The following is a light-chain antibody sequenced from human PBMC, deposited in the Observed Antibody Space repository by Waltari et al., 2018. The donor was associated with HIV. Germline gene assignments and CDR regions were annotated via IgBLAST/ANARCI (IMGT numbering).Light chain of an antibody. CDR1: SSDVGSYKS. V-gene: IGLV2-14*01. J-gene: IGLJ1*01. CDR2: DVT. Sequence: QSALTQPASVSGSPGQSITITCTGTSSDVGSYKSVSWYQQHPDKAPKLIIYDVTNRPSGFSNRFSGSKSGNTASLTISGLQADDEADYFCNSYVAADTRIFGPGTKVTVL. CDR3: NSYVAADTRI.